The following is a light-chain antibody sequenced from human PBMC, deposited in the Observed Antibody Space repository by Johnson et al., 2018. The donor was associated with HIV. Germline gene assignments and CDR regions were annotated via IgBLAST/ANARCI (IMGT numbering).Light chain of an antibody. CDR2: ANN. Sequence: QSVLTQPSSVSAAPGQKVTISCSGSSSNIGNKYVSWYQQLPGTAPKLLIYANNKRPSGIPDRFSGPKSGTSATLVITGLQTGDEADYYCGTWDSSLSTGGVFGTGTKVTVL. J-gene: IGLJ1*01. CDR3: GTWDSSLSTGGV. V-gene: IGLV1-51*01. CDR1: SSNIGNKY.